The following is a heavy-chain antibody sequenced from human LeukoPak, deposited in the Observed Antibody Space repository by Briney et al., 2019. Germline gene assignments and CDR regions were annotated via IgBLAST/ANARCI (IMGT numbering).Heavy chain of an antibody. Sequence: GGSLRLSCAASGFTFSSYAMHWVRQAPGKGLEWVAVISYDGSNKYYADSVKGRFTISRDNSKNTLYLQMNSLRAEDTAVYYCASDYYDGSGYSPPGDYWGQGTLVTVSS. CDR1: GFTFSSYA. J-gene: IGHJ4*02. CDR2: ISYDGSNK. V-gene: IGHV3-30-3*01. CDR3: ASDYYDGSGYSPPGDY. D-gene: IGHD3-22*01.